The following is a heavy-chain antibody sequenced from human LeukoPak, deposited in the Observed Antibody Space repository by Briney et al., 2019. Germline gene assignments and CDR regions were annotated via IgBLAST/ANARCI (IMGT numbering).Heavy chain of an antibody. Sequence: GASVKVSCKASGYTFTSYDINWVRQASGQGLEWMGWLNPNSGNTAYAQKFQGRVTITRNTSISTACMELSSLRSDDTAVYYCAIGWKPFYFDYWGQGTLVTVSS. V-gene: IGHV1-8*03. J-gene: IGHJ4*02. D-gene: IGHD1-1*01. CDR3: AIGWKPFYFDY. CDR1: GYTFTSYD. CDR2: LNPNSGNT.